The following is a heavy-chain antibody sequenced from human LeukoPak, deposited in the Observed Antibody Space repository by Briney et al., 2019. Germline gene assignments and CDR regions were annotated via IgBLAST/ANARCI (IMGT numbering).Heavy chain of an antibody. J-gene: IGHJ6*03. V-gene: IGHV1-69*05. CDR3: ARAPGDFWSGSTYYYYMDV. CDR1: GGTFSSYA. CDR2: IIPIFGTA. D-gene: IGHD3-3*01. Sequence: SVKVSYKASGGTFSSYAISWVRQAPGQGLEWMGRIIPIFGTANYAQKLQGRVTITTDESTSTAYMELSSLRSEDTAVYYCARAPGDFWSGSTYYYYMDVWGKGTTVTVSS.